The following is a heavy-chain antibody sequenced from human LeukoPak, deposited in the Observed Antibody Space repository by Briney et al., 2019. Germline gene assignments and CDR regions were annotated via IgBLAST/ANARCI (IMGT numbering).Heavy chain of an antibody. CDR2: INPNSGGT. Sequence: ASVKVSCKASGYTFTGYYMHWVRQAPGQGLEWMGWINPNSGGTNYAQKFQGWVTMTRDTSISTAYMELSRLRSDDTAVYYCARGLITMVRGMDVWGQGTTVIVSS. J-gene: IGHJ6*02. CDR1: GYTFTGYY. D-gene: IGHD3-10*01. CDR3: ARGLITMVRGMDV. V-gene: IGHV1-2*04.